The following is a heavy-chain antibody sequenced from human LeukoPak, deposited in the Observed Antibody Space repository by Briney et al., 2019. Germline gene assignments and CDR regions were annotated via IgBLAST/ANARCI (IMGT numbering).Heavy chain of an antibody. CDR2: IYYSGST. V-gene: IGHV4-59*01. D-gene: IGHD6-13*01. Sequence: SETLSLTCTVSGGSISSYYWSWILQPPGKGLEWIGYIYYSGSTNYNPSLKSRVTISVDTSKNQFSLKLSSVTAADTAVYYCARDIGSSWYSVGVHYYGMDVWGQGTTVTVSS. J-gene: IGHJ6*02. CDR3: ARDIGSSWYSVGVHYYGMDV. CDR1: GGSISSYY.